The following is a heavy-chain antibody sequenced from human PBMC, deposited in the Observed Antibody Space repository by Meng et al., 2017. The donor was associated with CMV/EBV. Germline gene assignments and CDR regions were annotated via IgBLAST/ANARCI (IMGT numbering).Heavy chain of an antibody. J-gene: IGHJ4*03. CDR3: ARGSSMIVVVNFDY. CDR1: GFTFSDYY. V-gene: IGHV3-11*01. D-gene: IGHD3-22*01. CDR2: ISSSGSTI. Sequence: GESLKISCAASGFTFSDYYMNWIRQAPGKGLEWVLYISSSGSTIYYADSVKGRFTISRDNAKNSLYLQMNSLRAEDTAVYYCARGSSMIVVVNFDYWGQGTTVTVSS.